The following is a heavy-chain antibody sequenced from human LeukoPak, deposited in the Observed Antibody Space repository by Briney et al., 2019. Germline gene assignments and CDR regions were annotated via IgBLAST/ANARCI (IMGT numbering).Heavy chain of an antibody. CDR1: GFTFSYY. CDR3: ARDRPGDYFDY. J-gene: IGHJ4*02. V-gene: IGHV4-4*07. D-gene: IGHD2-8*02. Sequence: AGGSLRLSCAASGFTFSYYWSWIRQPAGKGLEWIGRIYTSGSTDYNPPLRSRVTISFDTSKNQFSLNLTSVTAADTAVYYCARDRPGDYFDYWGQGTLVTVSS. CDR2: IYTSGST.